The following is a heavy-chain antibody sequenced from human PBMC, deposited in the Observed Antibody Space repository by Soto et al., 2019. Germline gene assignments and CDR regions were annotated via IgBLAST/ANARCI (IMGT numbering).Heavy chain of an antibody. Sequence: GGSLRLSCSASGFTFSSFAMHWVRQAPGKGLEYVSVISNNGGNTYYADSVKGRFTISRDNSKNTLFLQMNSLRAEDTAVYYCTRAWDRSGLLWPSYGMDVWGQGTTVTVSS. CDR3: TRAWDRSGLLWPSYGMDV. D-gene: IGHD3-22*01. V-gene: IGHV3-64*04. J-gene: IGHJ6*02. CDR1: GFTFSSFA. CDR2: ISNNGGNT.